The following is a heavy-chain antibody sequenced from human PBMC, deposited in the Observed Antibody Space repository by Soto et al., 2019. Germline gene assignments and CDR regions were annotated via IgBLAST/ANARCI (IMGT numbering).Heavy chain of an antibody. Sequence: GASVKVSCKASGYTFTSYYMHWVRQAPGQGLEWMGIINPSGGSTSYAQKFQGRVTMTRDTSTSTVYMELSSLRSEDTAVYYCAKYYYDSSGYYRPPIFDYWGQGTLVTVS. CDR3: AKYYYDSSGYYRPPIFDY. CDR1: GYTFTSYY. CDR2: INPSGGST. V-gene: IGHV1-46*01. J-gene: IGHJ4*02. D-gene: IGHD3-22*01.